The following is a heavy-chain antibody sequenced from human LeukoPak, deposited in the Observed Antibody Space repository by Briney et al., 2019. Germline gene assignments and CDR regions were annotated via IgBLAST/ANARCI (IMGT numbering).Heavy chain of an antibody. CDR3: EKDQTRITMVRGVIDDAFDI. CDR1: GFTFSSYA. J-gene: IGHJ3*02. Sequence: PGGSLRLSCAASGFTFSSYAMSWVRQAPGKGLEWVSAISGSGGSTYYADSVKGRFTISRDNSKNTLYLQMNSLRAEDTAVYYCEKDQTRITMVRGVIDDAFDIWGQGTMVTVSS. D-gene: IGHD3-10*01. V-gene: IGHV3-23*01. CDR2: ISGSGGST.